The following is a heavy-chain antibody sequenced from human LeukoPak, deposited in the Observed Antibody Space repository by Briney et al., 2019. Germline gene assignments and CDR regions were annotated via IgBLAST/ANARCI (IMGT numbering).Heavy chain of an antibody. J-gene: IGHJ4*02. CDR2: SGSGAST. V-gene: IGHV3-23*01. CDR3: AKNIGSFCSSTLGDY. Sequence: ETLSLTCAVYGGSFSGYYWSWVRQAPGKGLEWVSSGSGASTYYADSVKGRFTISRDNSKNTLYLQMSSLRAEDTAVYYCAKNIGSFCSSTLGDYWGQGTLVTVSS. D-gene: IGHD2-2*01. CDR1: GGSFSGYY.